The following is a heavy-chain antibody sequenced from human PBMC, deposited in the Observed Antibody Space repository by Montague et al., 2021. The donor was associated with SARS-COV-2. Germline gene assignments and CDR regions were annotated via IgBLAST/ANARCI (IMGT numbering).Heavy chain of an antibody. CDR3: AKNGGSGSLVYWYFDL. CDR1: GFTFSNYA. J-gene: IGHJ2*01. CDR2: IFGSGAGT. D-gene: IGHD3-16*01. V-gene: IGHV3-23*01. Sequence: SLRFSCAASGFTFSNYAMSWVRQAPGKGLEWVSSIFGSGAGTYYADSVQGRFTISRDNSENTVFLHMNSLTAEDTAVYYCAKNGGSGSLVYWYFDLWGRGTLVPVSS.